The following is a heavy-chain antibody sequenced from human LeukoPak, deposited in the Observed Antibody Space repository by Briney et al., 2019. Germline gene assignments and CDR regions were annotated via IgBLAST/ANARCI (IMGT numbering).Heavy chain of an antibody. CDR1: GGSFSGYY. D-gene: IGHD6-13*01. J-gene: IGHJ3*02. CDR2: INHSGST. CDR3: ARGALDSSSWSRGAFDI. V-gene: IGHV4-34*01. Sequence: SETLSLTCAVYGGSFSGYYWSWIRQPPGKGLEWIGEINHSGSTNYNPSLKSRVTISVDTSKNQFSLRLSSVTAADTAVYYCARGALDSSSWSRGAFDIWGQGTMVTVSS.